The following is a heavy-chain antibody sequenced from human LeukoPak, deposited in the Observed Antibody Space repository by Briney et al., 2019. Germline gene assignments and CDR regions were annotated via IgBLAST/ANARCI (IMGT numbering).Heavy chain of an antibody. Sequence: GGSLRLSCAASGFTFDDYAMHWVRQAPGKGLEWVSGISWNSGSIGYADSVKGRFTISRDNAKNSLYLQMNSLRAEDTALYYCAKDISSTPLPRLLEWHNSFDYWGQGTLVTVSS. CDR2: ISWNSGSI. D-gene: IGHD3-3*01. J-gene: IGHJ4*02. V-gene: IGHV3-9*01. CDR1: GFTFDDYA. CDR3: AKDISSTPLPRLLEWHNSFDY.